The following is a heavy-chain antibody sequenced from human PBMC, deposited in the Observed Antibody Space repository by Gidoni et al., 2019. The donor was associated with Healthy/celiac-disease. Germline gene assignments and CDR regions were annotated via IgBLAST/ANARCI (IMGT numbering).Heavy chain of an antibody. CDR2: IDWDDDK. V-gene: IGHV2-70*15. CDR1: GFSLSTSGMC. Sequence: QVTLRESGPALVKPTQTLTLTCTFSGFSLSTSGMCVSWIRQPPGKALEWLARIDWDDDKYYSTSLKTRLTISKDTSKNQVVLTMTNMDPVDTATYYCARIPIEYSSSSYPAWGQGTLVTVSS. CDR3: ARIPIEYSSSSYPA. J-gene: IGHJ5*02. D-gene: IGHD6-6*01.